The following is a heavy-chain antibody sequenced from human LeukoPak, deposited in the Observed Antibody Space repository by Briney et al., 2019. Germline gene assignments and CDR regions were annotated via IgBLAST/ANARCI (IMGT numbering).Heavy chain of an antibody. CDR1: GYTFTGYY. CDR3: ARVAQYSSSWYRD. Sequence: AAVTVSCKACGYTFTGYYMHWVRQAPGHGLEGMGWINPNSGGTNYAQKFQGRVTMTRDTSISTAYMELSRLRSDDTAVYYCARVAQYSSSWYRDWGQGTLVTVSS. J-gene: IGHJ4*02. CDR2: INPNSGGT. D-gene: IGHD6-13*01. V-gene: IGHV1-2*02.